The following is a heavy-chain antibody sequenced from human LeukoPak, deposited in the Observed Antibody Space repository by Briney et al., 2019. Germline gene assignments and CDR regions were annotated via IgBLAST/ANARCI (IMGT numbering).Heavy chain of an antibody. CDR3: ARQRRYFDWHYYYGMDV. CDR2: IDPSDSYT. V-gene: IGHV5-10-1*01. D-gene: IGHD3-9*01. Sequence: GESLKISCKGSGYSFTSYWISWARQLPGKGLEWMVRIDPSDSYTNYSPSFQGHVTISADKSISTAYLQWSSLKASDTAMYYCARQRRYFDWHYYYGMDVWGQGTTVTVSS. J-gene: IGHJ6*02. CDR1: GYSFTSYW.